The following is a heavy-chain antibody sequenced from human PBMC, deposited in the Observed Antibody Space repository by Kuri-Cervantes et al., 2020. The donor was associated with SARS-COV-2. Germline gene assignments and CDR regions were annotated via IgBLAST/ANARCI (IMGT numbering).Heavy chain of an antibody. CDR2: IYHSGST. J-gene: IGHJ5*02. Sequence: SETLSLTCAVSDDSISSSNWWSWVRQPPGKGLEWIGEIYHSGSTYYNPSLKSRVTISVDKSKNQFSLKLSSVTAADTAVYYCARALPGNWFDPWGQGTLVTVSS. V-gene: IGHV4-4*02. CDR1: DDSISSSNW. CDR3: ARALPGNWFDP.